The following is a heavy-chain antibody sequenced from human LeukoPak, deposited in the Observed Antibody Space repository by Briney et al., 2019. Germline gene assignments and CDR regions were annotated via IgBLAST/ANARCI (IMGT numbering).Heavy chain of an antibody. V-gene: IGHV3-23*01. D-gene: IGHD2-2*01. CDR2: ISGSGGST. CDR3: AKVQIVVVPAATDY. Sequence: GGSLRLSCAASGFTFSSYAMSWVRQAPGKGLEWVSAISGSGGSTYYADSVKGRFTISRDNSKNTLYLQMNSLRVEDTAVYYCAKVQIVVVPAATDYWGQGTLVTVSS. J-gene: IGHJ4*02. CDR1: GFTFSSYA.